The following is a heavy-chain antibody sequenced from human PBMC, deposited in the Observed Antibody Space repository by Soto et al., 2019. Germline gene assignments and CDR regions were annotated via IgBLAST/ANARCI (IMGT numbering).Heavy chain of an antibody. CDR2: ISAYNGNT. D-gene: IGHD3-22*01. CDR3: AREGSLTYYYDSSGPDY. V-gene: IGHV1-18*01. J-gene: IGHJ4*02. Sequence: ASVKVSCKASGYTFTSYGISWVRQAPGQGLEWMGWISAYNGNTNYAQKLQGRVTMTTDTSTSTVYMELRSLRSDDTAVYYCAREGSLTYYYDSSGPDYWGQGTLVTVSS. CDR1: GYTFTSYG.